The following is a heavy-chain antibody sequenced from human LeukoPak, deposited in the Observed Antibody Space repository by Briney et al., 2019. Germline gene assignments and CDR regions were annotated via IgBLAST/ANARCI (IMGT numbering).Heavy chain of an antibody. J-gene: IGHJ4*02. Sequence: GGSLRLSCAASGFSFSEYTMNWVRQAPGKGLEWIGQIKSKIDGGTTDSAAPVKDRFTISRDDSKNTLYLQMNSLKTEDTAVYYCTRDWLGIGDYWGQGTLVTVSS. CDR2: IKSKIDGGTT. CDR3: TRDWLGIGDY. D-gene: IGHD6-19*01. V-gene: IGHV3-15*01. CDR1: GFSFSEYT.